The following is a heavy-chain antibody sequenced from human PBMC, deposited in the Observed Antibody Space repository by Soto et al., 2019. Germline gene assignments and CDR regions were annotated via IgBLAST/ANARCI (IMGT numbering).Heavy chain of an antibody. CDR3: ARRDYSTGSFDY. J-gene: IGHJ4*02. CDR2: IYYSGST. D-gene: IGHD2-21*01. Sequence: PSETLSLTCTVSGGSISSDYWSWIRQPPGKGLEWIGYIYYSGSTNYNPSLKSRVTISVDTSKKQFSLKLSSVTAADTAVYYCARRDYSTGSFDYWGQGTLVTVS. V-gene: IGHV4-59*08. CDR1: GGSISSDY.